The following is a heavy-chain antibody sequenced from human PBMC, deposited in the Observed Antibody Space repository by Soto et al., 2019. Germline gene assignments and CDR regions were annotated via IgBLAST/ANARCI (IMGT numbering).Heavy chain of an antibody. CDR2: IYHSGST. CDR3: ARPTVHNWFDP. V-gene: IGHV4-38-2*01. J-gene: IGHJ5*02. D-gene: IGHD4-4*01. Sequence: SETLSLTCAVSGYSISSGYYWGWIRQPPGKGLEWIGSIYHSGSTYYNPSLKSRVTISVDTSKNQFSLKLSSVTAADTAVYYCARPTVHNWFDPWGQGTLVNVSS. CDR1: GYSISSGYY.